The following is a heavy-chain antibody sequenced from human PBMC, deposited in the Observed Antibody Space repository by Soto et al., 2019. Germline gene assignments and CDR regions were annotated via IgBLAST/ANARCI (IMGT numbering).Heavy chain of an antibody. CDR3: AIDQEERYSSGWYLWLLGDY. Sequence: QVQLVESGGGVVQPGRSLRLSCAASGFTFSSYGMHWVRQAPGKGLEWVAVIWYDGSNKYYADSVKGRFTISRNNSKNTLYLQMNSLRAEDTAVYYCAIDQEERYSSGWYLWLLGDYWGQGTLVTVSS. CDR2: IWYDGSNK. V-gene: IGHV3-33*01. CDR1: GFTFSSYG. J-gene: IGHJ4*02. D-gene: IGHD6-19*01.